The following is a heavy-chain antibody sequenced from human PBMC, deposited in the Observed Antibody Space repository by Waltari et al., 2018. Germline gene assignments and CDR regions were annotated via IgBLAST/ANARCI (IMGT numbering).Heavy chain of an antibody. CDR1: GFLFNIYD. CDR2: ISSSSTYI. CDR3: ARVFYSSMGNFGMDV. V-gene: IGHV3-21*01. J-gene: IGHJ6*02. D-gene: IGHD6-13*01. Sequence: EVQLVESGGGLVKPGGSLRLSCAASGFLFNIYDMNWVRQAPGKGLEWVSSISSSSTYIYYADSVKGRFTISRDNAKNSLYLQMNSLRAEDMAVYYCARVFYSSMGNFGMDVWGQGTTVTVSS.